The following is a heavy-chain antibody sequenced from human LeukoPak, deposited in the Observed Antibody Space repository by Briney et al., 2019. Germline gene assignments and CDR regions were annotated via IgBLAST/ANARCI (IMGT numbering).Heavy chain of an antibody. CDR3: ARGGVLKPVDY. Sequence: PSETLSLTCTVSGGSISSYYWSWIRQPPGKGLEGIGYIYYSGSTNYNPSLKSRVTISVDTSKNQFSLKLSSVTAADTAVYYCARGGVLKPVDYWGQGTLVTVSS. D-gene: IGHD3-16*01. V-gene: IGHV4-59*01. CDR2: IYYSGST. CDR1: GGSISSYY. J-gene: IGHJ4*02.